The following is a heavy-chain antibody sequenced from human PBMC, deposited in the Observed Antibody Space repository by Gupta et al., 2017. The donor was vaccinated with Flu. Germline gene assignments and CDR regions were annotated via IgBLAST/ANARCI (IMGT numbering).Heavy chain of an antibody. CDR2: INPYNGNT. J-gene: IGHJ3*01. D-gene: IGHD3-10*02. V-gene: IGHV1-18*01. CDR3: AKEQYYHVNSNYHPDAFDL. Sequence: QVQLVQSAAEVKKPGASLKVSCEASGYTFTSFVINWVRQAPGQGVEWLGWINPYNGNTNYAQSFQGRVTMTADTSRITAYMELRSLRSDDTAVYYCAKEQYYHVNSNYHPDAFDLRGQGTMVTVS. CDR1: GYTFTSFV.